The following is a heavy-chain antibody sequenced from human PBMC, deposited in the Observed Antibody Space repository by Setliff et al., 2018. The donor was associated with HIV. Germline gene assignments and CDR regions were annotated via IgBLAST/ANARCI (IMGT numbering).Heavy chain of an antibody. CDR3: ARGEDNYFYYMDV. J-gene: IGHJ6*03. CDR1: GGSISSGSYY. V-gene: IGHV4-61*02. Sequence: PSETLSLTCTVSGGSISSGSYYWSWIRQPAGKGLEWIGRIYTSGSTNYNPSLKSRVTISVDTSKNQFSLKLSSVTAADTAVYYCARGEDNYFYYMDVWGKGTTVTVSS. CDR2: IYTSGST.